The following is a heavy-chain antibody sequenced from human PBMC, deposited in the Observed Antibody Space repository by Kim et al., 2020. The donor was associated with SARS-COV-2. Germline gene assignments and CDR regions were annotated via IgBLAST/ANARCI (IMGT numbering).Heavy chain of an antibody. J-gene: IGHJ6*02. Sequence: GGSLRLSCAASGFTFSCYGMHWVRQAPGKGLEWVAVISYDGSNKYYADSVKGRFTISRDNSKNTLYLQMNSLRAEDTAVYYCAKDFVVVPAAILYYGMDVWGQGTTVTVSS. V-gene: IGHV3-30*18. CDR2: ISYDGSNK. CDR3: AKDFVVVPAAILYYGMDV. D-gene: IGHD2-2*01. CDR1: GFTFSCYG.